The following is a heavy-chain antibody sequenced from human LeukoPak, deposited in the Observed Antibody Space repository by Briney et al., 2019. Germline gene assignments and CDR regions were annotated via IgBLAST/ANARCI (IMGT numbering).Heavy chain of an antibody. CDR3: ARGRLRWGELSSIY. V-gene: IGHV3-74*01. D-gene: IGHD3-16*02. CDR1: GFTFSSYFW. Sequence: GGSLRLSCAASGFTFSSYFWMHWVRQAPGKGLVWVARISSDGRSTSYADSVKGRFTISRDNAKNTLYLQMNSLRAEDTAVYYCARGRLRWGELSSIYWGQGTLVTVSS. CDR2: ISSDGRST. J-gene: IGHJ4*02.